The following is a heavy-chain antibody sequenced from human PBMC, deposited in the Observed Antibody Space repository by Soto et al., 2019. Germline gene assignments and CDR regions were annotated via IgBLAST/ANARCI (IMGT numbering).Heavy chain of an antibody. D-gene: IGHD6-19*01. J-gene: IGHJ4*02. CDR2: IRPHNGDT. Sequence: QVQLVQSAAEVGKPGASVKVSCKASGYTFTTIRLSWVRQAPGQGLEWMGWIRPHNGDTQYAQKFQGRVTMTADTSTAQGYMEMRSLRPVVTAVVYCARDRSGWYNFWGQGTRATVSS. CDR1: GYTFTTIR. V-gene: IGHV1-18*01. CDR3: ARDRSGWYNF.